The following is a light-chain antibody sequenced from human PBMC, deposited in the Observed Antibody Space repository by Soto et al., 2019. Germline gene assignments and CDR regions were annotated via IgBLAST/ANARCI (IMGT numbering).Light chain of an antibody. J-gene: IGLJ1*01. CDR2: SNS. Sequence: QSVLIQPPSASGTPGQRVTVSCSGGSSNIGSYTVNWYQQLPGAAPKLLIYSNSQRPSGVPDRFSGSKSGTSGSLAISGLQSEDEANYYCSAWDDSLHGFVFGSGTKVTVL. CDR3: SAWDDSLHGFV. CDR1: SSNIGSYT. V-gene: IGLV1-44*01.